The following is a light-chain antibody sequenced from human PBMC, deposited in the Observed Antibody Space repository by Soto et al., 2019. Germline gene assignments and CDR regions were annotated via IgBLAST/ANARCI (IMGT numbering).Light chain of an antibody. V-gene: IGLV2-8*01. CDR3: NSFAGSNHYV. J-gene: IGLJ1*01. CDR1: SSDIGAYNL. CDR2: EVS. Sequence: QSALTQPPSASGSPGQSVTISCTGTSSDIGAYNLVSWYQQHPGKAPKIMIYEVSKRPSGVPDRFSGSKSGNTASLTVSGLQAEDEADYYCNSFAGSNHYVFGTGTKLTVL.